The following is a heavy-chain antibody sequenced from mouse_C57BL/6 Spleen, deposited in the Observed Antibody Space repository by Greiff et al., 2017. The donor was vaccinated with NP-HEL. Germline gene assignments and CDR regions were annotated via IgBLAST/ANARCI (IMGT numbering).Heavy chain of an antibody. D-gene: IGHD1-1*01. Sequence: ESGPGLVKPSQSLSLTCSVTGYSITSGYYWNWIRQFPGNKLEWMGYISYDGSNNYNPSLKNRISITRDTSKNQFFLKLNSVTTEDTATYYCARDDYGSNWYFDVWGTGTTVTVSS. V-gene: IGHV3-6*01. CDR1: GYSITSGYY. J-gene: IGHJ1*03. CDR2: ISYDGSN. CDR3: ARDDYGSNWYFDV.